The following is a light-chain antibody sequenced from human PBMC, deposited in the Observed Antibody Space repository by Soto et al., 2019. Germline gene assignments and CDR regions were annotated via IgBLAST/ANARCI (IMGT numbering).Light chain of an antibody. CDR2: EAS. Sequence: AIQLTQSPSSLSASVGDRVTITCRASQGISSALAWYQQKPGKAPKLLIYEASSLESGVPSRFSGSGSGTDFTLTISSLQPEDFATYYCQQFNSYPPVTFGPGTKVDIK. CDR1: QGISSA. J-gene: IGKJ3*01. CDR3: QQFNSYPPVT. V-gene: IGKV1-13*02.